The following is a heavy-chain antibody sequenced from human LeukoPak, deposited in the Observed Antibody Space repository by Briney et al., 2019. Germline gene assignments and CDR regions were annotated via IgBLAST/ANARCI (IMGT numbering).Heavy chain of an antibody. Sequence: SGGSLRLSCAASGFTFSSYAIHWVRQAPGKGLEWVAVISYDGSNKYYADSVKGRFTISRDNSKNTLYLQMNSLRAEDTAVYYCAKDITFSTVVTRVFDYWGQGTLVTVSS. CDR1: GFTFSSYA. J-gene: IGHJ4*02. CDR2: ISYDGSNK. CDR3: AKDITFSTVVTRVFDY. D-gene: IGHD4-23*01. V-gene: IGHV3-30*04.